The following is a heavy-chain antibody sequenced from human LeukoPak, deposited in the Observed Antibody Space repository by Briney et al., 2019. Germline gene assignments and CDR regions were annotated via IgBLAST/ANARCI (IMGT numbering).Heavy chain of an antibody. CDR1: GLTFSIYE. CDR2: ISRSGSTI. J-gene: IGHJ6*01. Sequence: GGSLTLAHAPSGLTFSIYEMNWARQPPGEGLEWVSYISRSGSTIYYVDSVKGRLTISRDNAKNSLYLQISSLRAEGTAVYYSARVLHYYAMDVWGQGATVTASS. V-gene: IGHV3-48*03. CDR3: ARVLHYYAMDV.